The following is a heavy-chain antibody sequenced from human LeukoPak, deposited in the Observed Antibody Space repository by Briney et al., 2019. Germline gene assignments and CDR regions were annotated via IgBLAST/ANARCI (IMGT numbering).Heavy chain of an antibody. V-gene: IGHV3-23*01. D-gene: IGHD1-26*01. J-gene: IGHJ4*02. CDR3: AKEEGSYYDYFDY. Sequence: GGSLRLSCAASGFTFSSYAMSWVRQAPGKGLEWVSAISGSGGSTYYADSVKGRFTISRDNSKTTLYPQMNSLRAEDMAVYYCAKEEGSYYDYFDYWGQGTLVTVSS. CDR2: ISGSGGST. CDR1: GFTFSSYA.